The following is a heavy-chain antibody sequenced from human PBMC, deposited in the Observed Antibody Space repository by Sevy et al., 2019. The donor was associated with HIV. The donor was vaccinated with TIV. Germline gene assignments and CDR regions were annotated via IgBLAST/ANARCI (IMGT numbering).Heavy chain of an antibody. CDR3: AREVSSYSETHFDY. Sequence: ASVKVSCKASGGTFSSYAISWVRQAPGQGLEWMGGIIPIFGTANYAQKFQGRVTITADESTSTAYMELSSLRSEDTAVYHCAREVSSYSETHFDYWGQGTLVTVSS. V-gene: IGHV1-69*13. CDR2: IIPIFGTA. J-gene: IGHJ4*02. D-gene: IGHD3-10*01. CDR1: GGTFSSYA.